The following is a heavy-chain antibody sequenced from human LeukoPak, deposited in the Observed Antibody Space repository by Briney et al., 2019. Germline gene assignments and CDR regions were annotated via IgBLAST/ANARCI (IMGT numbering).Heavy chain of an antibody. CDR2: IYYSGST. CDR1: GGSISSSSYY. CDR3: ARVLYDILTGSPRDFDY. J-gene: IGHJ4*02. D-gene: IGHD3-9*01. V-gene: IGHV4-39*07. Sequence: PSETLSLTCTVPGGSISSSSYYWGWIRQPPGKGLEWIGSIYYSGSTYYNPSLKSRVTISVATSKNQFSLKLSSVTAADTAVYYCARVLYDILTGSPRDFDYWGQGTLVTVSS.